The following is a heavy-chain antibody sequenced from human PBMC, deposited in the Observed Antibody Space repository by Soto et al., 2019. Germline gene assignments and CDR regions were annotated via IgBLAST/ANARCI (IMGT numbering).Heavy chain of an antibody. Sequence: GGSLRLSCAASGFTFSSYAMHWVRQAPGKGLEWVAVISYDGSNKYYADSVKGRFTISRDNSKNTLYLQMNSLRAEDTAVYYCARVAVAGNRRAEYFQHWGQGTLVTVSS. D-gene: IGHD6-19*01. CDR3: ARVAVAGNRRAEYFQH. V-gene: IGHV3-30-3*01. CDR1: GFTFSSYA. J-gene: IGHJ1*01. CDR2: ISYDGSNK.